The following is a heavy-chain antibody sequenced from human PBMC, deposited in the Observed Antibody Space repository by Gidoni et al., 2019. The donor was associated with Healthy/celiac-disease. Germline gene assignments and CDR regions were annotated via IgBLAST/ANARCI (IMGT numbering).Heavy chain of an antibody. J-gene: IGHJ5*02. Sequence: QITLKESGPTLVKPTQTLTLTCTFSGFSLSTSGVGVGWIRQPPGKALEWLALIYWNDDKRYSPSLKSRLTITKDTSKNQVVLTMTNMDPVDTATYYCAHWRKRIAAAGISWFDPWGQGTLVTVSS. V-gene: IGHV2-5*01. CDR2: IYWNDDK. CDR1: GFSLSTSGVG. D-gene: IGHD6-13*01. CDR3: AHWRKRIAAAGISWFDP.